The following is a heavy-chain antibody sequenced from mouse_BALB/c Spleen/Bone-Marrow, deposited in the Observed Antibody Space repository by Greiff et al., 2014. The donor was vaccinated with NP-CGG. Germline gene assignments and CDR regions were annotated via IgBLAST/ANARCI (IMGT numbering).Heavy chain of an antibody. CDR2: IDPANGYT. D-gene: IGHD1-1*01. CDR1: GFNIKDTY. V-gene: IGHV14-3*02. Sequence: EVQLQQSGAELVKPGASVKLSCTASGFNIKDTYMHWVKQRPEQGLEWIGRIDPANGYTKFDPKFQGKATITADTSSNTAYLQLSSLTSEDAVVYYCARGTTVVSYYAMDYWGQGTPVTVSS. CDR3: ARGTTVVSYYAMDY. J-gene: IGHJ4*01.